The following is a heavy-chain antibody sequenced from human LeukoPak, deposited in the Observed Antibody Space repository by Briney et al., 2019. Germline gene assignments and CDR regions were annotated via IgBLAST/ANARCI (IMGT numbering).Heavy chain of an antibody. CDR2: INHSGST. Sequence: SETLSLTCTVYVGSFSGYYWSWIRQTPGKGLEWIGEINHSGSTSYNPSLKSRVTVSVLTSKNQFSLKLSSVSAADTAVYYCARQREGYFDLWGRGTLVTVSS. CDR1: VGSFSGYY. V-gene: IGHV4-34*01. J-gene: IGHJ2*01. CDR3: ARQREGYFDL.